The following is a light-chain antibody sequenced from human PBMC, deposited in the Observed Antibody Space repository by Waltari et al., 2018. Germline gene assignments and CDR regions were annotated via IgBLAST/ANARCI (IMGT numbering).Light chain of an antibody. J-gene: IGKJ3*01. CDR1: QGISSA. CDR2: DAS. Sequence: AIQLTQSPSSLSASVGDRVTITCRASQGISSALVWYQQKPGKAPKLLIYDASSLESGVPSRFSGSGSGTDFTLTISSLQPEDFATYYCQQFNSYPFTFGPGTKVDIK. V-gene: IGKV1-13*02. CDR3: QQFNSYPFT.